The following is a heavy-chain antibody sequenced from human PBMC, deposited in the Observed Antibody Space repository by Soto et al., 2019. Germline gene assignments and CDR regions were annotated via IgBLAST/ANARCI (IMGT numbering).Heavy chain of an antibody. V-gene: IGHV4-39*01. D-gene: IGHD3-3*01. CDR1: GGSISSSSYY. Sequence: QLQLQESGPGLVKPSETLSLTCTVSGGSISSSSYYWGWIRQPPGKGLEWIGSLYYSGSTYYNPSRKGRVTLSVDTSKYQSSRKLSSVTAADTAVDYCAGVFTIFGVDALYNWFDPWGQGTLVTVSS. CDR3: AGVFTIFGVDALYNWFDP. J-gene: IGHJ5*02. CDR2: LYYSGST.